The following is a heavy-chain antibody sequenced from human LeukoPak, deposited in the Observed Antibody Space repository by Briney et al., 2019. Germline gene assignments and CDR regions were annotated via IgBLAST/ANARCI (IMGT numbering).Heavy chain of an antibody. J-gene: IGHJ4*02. CDR1: GFTFSSYG. V-gene: IGHV3-49*04. CDR3: SGTLGELSFYDY. D-gene: IGHD3-16*02. CDR2: IRGTPYGGTT. Sequence: GGSLRLSCAASGFTFSSYGMIWVRQAPGKGLEWVGFIRGTPYGGTTEYAASVKGRFTISRDDSKSIAHLQLNSLKTEDTAVYYCSGTLGELSFYDYWGQGTLVTVSS.